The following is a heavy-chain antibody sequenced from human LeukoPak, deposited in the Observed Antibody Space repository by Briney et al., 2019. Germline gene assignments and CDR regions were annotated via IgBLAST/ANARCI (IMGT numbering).Heavy chain of an antibody. J-gene: IGHJ4*02. CDR2: INPSGGIT. CDR1: GYTFTSYD. Sequence: ASVKVSCKASGYTFTSYDINWVRQATGQGLESMGIINPSGGITTYSQKFQGRVTMTRDTSTRTVYMELNNLTSGDTAVYYCAKAEGYGARDYWGQGTLVTVSS. V-gene: IGHV1-46*01. D-gene: IGHD5-18*01. CDR3: AKAEGYGARDY.